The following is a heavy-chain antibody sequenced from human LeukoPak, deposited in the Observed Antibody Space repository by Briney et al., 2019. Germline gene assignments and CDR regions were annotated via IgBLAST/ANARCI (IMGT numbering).Heavy chain of an antibody. V-gene: IGHV3-20*04. Sequence: GGSLRVPCAASGFTFDDYGMSWVRQAPGKGLEWVSGINWNGGSTGYADSVKGRFTISRDNAKNSLYLQMNSLRAEDTALYYCARDSGYGGYWNYVYDYWGQGNLI. J-gene: IGHJ4*02. CDR1: GFTFDDYG. D-gene: IGHD1-7*01. CDR2: INWNGGST. CDR3: ARDSGYGGYWNYVYDY.